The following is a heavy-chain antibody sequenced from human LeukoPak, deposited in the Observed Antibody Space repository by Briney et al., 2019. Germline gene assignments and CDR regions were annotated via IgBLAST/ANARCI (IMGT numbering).Heavy chain of an antibody. CDR1: GGSISTSSYY. CDR3: ARYGTWRIGTGFYYYMDV. J-gene: IGHJ6*03. D-gene: IGHD2-15*01. V-gene: IGHV4-39*07. CDR2: IFYSGST. Sequence: SETLSLTCTVSGGSISTSSYYWGWVRQPPGKGLEWIGNIFYSGSTYYSPSLKSRVTISLDTSKNQFSLKLSSVTAADTAVYYCARYGTWRIGTGFYYYMDVWGKGTTVTVSS.